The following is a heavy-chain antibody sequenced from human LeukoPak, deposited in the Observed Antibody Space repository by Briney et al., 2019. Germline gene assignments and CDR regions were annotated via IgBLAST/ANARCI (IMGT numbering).Heavy chain of an antibody. CDR1: GGSISSSSYY. V-gene: IGHV4-39*01. D-gene: IGHD6-13*01. J-gene: IGHJ4*02. CDR3: ARGRRYSSSWNLHFFDY. CDR2: IYYSGST. Sequence: PSETLSLTCTVSGGSISSSSYYWGWLRQPPGKGLEWIGSIYYSGSTYYNPSLKSLVTISVDTSKNQFSLKLSSVTAADTAVYYCARGRRYSSSWNLHFFDYWGQGTLVTVSS.